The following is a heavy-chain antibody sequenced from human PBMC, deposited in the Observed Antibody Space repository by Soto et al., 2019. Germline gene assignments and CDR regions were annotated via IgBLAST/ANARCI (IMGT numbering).Heavy chain of an antibody. Sequence: QVQLQESGPGLVKPSQTLSLTCTVSGGSISGGDYYWSWIRQPPGKGLEWIGYIYYSGSSFYNPSLKRRVTISVDTSKNQFSLKLSAVTAADTAVYYCARGGLVTIAYWGQGTLVTVSS. J-gene: IGHJ4*02. CDR3: ARGGLVTIAY. V-gene: IGHV4-30-4*01. CDR1: GGSISGGDYY. CDR2: IYYSGSS. D-gene: IGHD3-9*01.